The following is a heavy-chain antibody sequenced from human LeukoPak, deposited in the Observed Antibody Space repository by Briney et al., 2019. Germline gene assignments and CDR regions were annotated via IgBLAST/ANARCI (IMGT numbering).Heavy chain of an antibody. CDR3: ARGYSSSSRVEYYYMDV. CDR2: IIPIFGTA. CDR1: GGTFSSYA. D-gene: IGHD6-6*01. J-gene: IGHJ6*03. V-gene: IGHV1-69*05. Sequence: SVKVSRKASGGTFSSYAISWVRQAPGQGLEWMGGIIPIFGTANYAQKFQGRVTITTDESTSTAYMELSSLRSEDTAVYYCARGYSSSSRVEYYYMDVWGKGTTVTVSS.